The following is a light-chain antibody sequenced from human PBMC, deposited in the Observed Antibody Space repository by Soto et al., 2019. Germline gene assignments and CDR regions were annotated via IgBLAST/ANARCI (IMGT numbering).Light chain of an antibody. CDR2: WAS. CDR1: QSVLYNSNNKNY. V-gene: IGKV4-1*01. Sequence: DIVMTQSPDSLAVSLGERATINCKSSQSVLYNSNNKNYLAWYQQKPGQAPKMLIYWASTRESGVPDRFSGSGSGTNFSLTVSSLQAEDVAVYYCQQYRSSSFTFGPGTKVDI. J-gene: IGKJ3*01. CDR3: QQYRSSSFT.